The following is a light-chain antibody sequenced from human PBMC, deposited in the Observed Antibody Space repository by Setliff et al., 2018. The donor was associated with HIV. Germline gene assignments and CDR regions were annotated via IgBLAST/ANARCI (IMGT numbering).Light chain of an antibody. J-gene: IGLJ1*01. V-gene: IGLV2-14*01. CDR2: EVR. CDR3: SSYTGSTLYV. Sequence: QSMLTQPASVSGSPGQSITISCTGTSSDVGGYNYVSWYQQYPGKAPKLMISEVRNRASGVSSRFSGSKSGNTASLTISGLQTEDEGDYYCSSYTGSTLYVFGTGTKVTVL. CDR1: SSDVGGYNY.